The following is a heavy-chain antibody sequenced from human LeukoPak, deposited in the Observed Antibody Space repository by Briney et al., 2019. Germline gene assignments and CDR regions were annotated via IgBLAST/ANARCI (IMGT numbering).Heavy chain of an antibody. V-gene: IGHV4-61*10. CDR1: GGSINSGSYF. J-gene: IGHJ6*02. CDR3: ARERYSSRGVYGMDV. CDR2: IHVSGNI. Sequence: SETLSLTCTVSGGSINSGSYFWNWIRQPAGKGLEWIGRIHVSGNINNNPSLKSRDTMSIDTSKNQFSLNLRSVTAADTAVYYSARERYSSRGVYGMDVWGQGTTVTVSS. D-gene: IGHD6-13*01.